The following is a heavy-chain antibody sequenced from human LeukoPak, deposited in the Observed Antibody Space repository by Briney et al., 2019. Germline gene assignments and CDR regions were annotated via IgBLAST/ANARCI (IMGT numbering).Heavy chain of an antibody. CDR3: ARHYRSTDYGDY. CDR2: IYPGDSTT. CDR1: GYGFTNSW. V-gene: IGHV5-51*01. J-gene: IGHJ4*02. Sequence: GESLKISCKGSGYGFTNSWIGWVRQMPGKGLEWMGIIYPGDSTTKYSPSFQGHVTISADKSISTAYLQWSSLKASDTAIYYCARHYRSTDYGDYWGQGTLVTVSS. D-gene: IGHD3-16*02.